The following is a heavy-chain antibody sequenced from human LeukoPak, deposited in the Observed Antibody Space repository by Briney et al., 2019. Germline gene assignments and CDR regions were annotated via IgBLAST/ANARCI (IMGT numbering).Heavy chain of an antibody. CDR3: ARDRGYSYGPDY. J-gene: IGHJ4*02. CDR1: GGSISSYY. CDR2: IYYSGST. D-gene: IGHD5-18*01. Sequence: SETLSLTCTVSGGSISSYYGSWIRQPPGKGLEWIGYIYYSGSTNYNPSLKSRVTISGDTSKNQFSLKLRSVTAADTAVYYCARDRGYSYGPDYWGQGTLVTVPS. V-gene: IGHV4-59*01.